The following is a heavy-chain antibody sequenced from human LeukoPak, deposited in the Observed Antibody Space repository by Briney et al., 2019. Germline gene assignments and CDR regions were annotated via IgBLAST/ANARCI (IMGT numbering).Heavy chain of an antibody. CDR1: GGSISSGSYY. D-gene: IGHD3-22*01. Sequence: SETLSLTCTVSGGSISSGSYYWRWIRQPAGKGLEWIGRIYTSGSTNYNPSPKSRVTISVDTSKNQFSLKLSSVTAADTAVYYCARSHRITMIVVGQTNAFDIWAKGQWSPSLQ. CDR3: ARSHRITMIVVGQTNAFDI. V-gene: IGHV4-61*02. J-gene: IGHJ3*02. CDR2: IYTSGST.